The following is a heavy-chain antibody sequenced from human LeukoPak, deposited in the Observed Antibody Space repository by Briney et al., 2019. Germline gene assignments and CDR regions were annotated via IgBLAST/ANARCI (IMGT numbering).Heavy chain of an antibody. D-gene: IGHD5-18*01. V-gene: IGHV1-69*04. J-gene: IGHJ4*02. CDR3: ARDYGPSPVDTGPRAVHFDY. CDR2: IIPILGIA. Sequence: SVKVSCKASGGTFSSYAISWVRQAPGQGLEWMGRIIPILGIANYAQKFQGRVTITADKSTSTAYMELSSLRSEDTAVYYCARDYGPSPVDTGPRAVHFDYLGQGTLVTVSS. CDR1: GGTFSSYA.